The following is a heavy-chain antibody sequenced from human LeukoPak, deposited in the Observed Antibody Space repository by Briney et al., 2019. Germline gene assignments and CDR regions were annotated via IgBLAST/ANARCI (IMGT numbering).Heavy chain of an antibody. J-gene: IGHJ4*02. CDR2: INPNSGGT. D-gene: IGHD6-19*01. Sequence: GASVKVSCKASGYTLTGYYMHWVRQAPGQGLEWMGRINPNSGGTNYAQKFQGRVTMTRDTSISTAYMELSRLRSDDTAVYYCAIIAVAGSLDYRGQGTLVTVSS. V-gene: IGHV1-2*06. CDR1: GYTLTGYY. CDR3: AIIAVAGSLDY.